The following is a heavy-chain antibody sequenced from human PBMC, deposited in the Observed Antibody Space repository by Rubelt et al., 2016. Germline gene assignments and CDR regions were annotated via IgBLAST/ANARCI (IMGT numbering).Heavy chain of an antibody. V-gene: IGHV4-59*11. CDR3: SREVPVDGTAFDP. Sequence: QVQLQESGPGLVKPSETLSLTCTVSGGSISSHYWSWIRQPPGKGLEWIAYIHSSGSTNQNPSLKSRVTLSVDTSRNQVSLMVWSLTAAETDVYYCSREVPVDGTAFDPWGQGTLVTVSS. CDR1: GGSISSHY. D-gene: IGHD6-19*01. J-gene: IGHJ5*02. CDR2: IHSSGST.